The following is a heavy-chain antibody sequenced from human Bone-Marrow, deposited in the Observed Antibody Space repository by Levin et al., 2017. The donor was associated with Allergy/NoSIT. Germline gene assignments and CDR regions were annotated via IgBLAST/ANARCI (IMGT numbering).Heavy chain of an antibody. CDR3: ARDGDGMDV. CDR2: IYYTGST. CDR1: GDSISSGDYF. D-gene: IGHD3-16*01. Sequence: SETLSLTCSVSGDSISSGDYFWSWIRQPPGKGLEWIGYIYYTGSTYYNPSLKSRVTISVDTSKNQFSLKLSSVTAADTAVYYCARDGDGMDVWGQGTTVTVSS. V-gene: IGHV4-30-4*01. J-gene: IGHJ6*02.